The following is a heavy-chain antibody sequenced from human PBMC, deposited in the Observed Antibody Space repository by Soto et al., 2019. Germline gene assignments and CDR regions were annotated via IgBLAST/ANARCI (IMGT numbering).Heavy chain of an antibody. V-gene: IGHV1-3*01. Sequence: QVQLVQSGAEVKKPGASVKVSCKASGYTFTSYAMHWVRQAPGQRLEWMGWINAGNGNTKYSQKFQGRVTITRDTSASTAYMELSSLRSEDTAVYDCAIGLGLYYFDYWGQGTLVTVSS. CDR2: INAGNGNT. J-gene: IGHJ4*02. CDR3: AIGLGLYYFDY. D-gene: IGHD1-26*01. CDR1: GYTFTSYA.